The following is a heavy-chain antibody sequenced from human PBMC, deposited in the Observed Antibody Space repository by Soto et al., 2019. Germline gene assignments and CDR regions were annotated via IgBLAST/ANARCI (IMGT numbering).Heavy chain of an antibody. J-gene: IGHJ5*02. CDR3: ARDGIAAAGYNWFDP. CDR2: IIPIFGTA. D-gene: IGHD6-13*01. V-gene: IGHV1-69*13. Sequence: SVKVSCKASGGTFSSYAISWVRQAPGQGLEWMGGIIPIFGTASYAQKFQGRVTITADESTSTAYMELSSLRSEDTAVYYCARDGIAAAGYNWFDPWGQGTLVTVSS. CDR1: GGTFSSYA.